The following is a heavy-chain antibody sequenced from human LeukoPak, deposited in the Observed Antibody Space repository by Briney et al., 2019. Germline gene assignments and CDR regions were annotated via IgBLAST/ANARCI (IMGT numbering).Heavy chain of an antibody. CDR3: ARGRLHYDFWSGYYTPNWFDP. V-gene: IGHV4-39*07. J-gene: IGHJ5*02. CDR1: GGSISSSSYY. D-gene: IGHD3-3*01. Sequence: PSETLSLTCTVSGGSISSSSYYWSWIRQPPGKGLEWIGEINHSGSTNYNPSLKSRVTISVDTSKNQFSLKLSSVTAADTAVYYCARGRLHYDFWSGYYTPNWFDPWGQGTLVTVSS. CDR2: INHSGST.